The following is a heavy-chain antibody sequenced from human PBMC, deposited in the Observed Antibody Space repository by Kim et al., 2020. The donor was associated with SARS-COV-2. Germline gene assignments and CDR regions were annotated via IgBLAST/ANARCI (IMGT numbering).Heavy chain of an antibody. CDR3: ARAPIPYYGSGSQTAVFGWFDP. Sequence: SETLSLTCTVSGGSISSYYWSWIRQPPGKGLEWIGYIYYSGSTNYNPSLKSRVTISVDTSKNQFSLKLSSVTAADTAVYYCARAPIPYYGSGSQTAVFGWFDPWGQGTLVTVSS. CDR1: GGSISSYY. CDR2: IYYSGST. J-gene: IGHJ5*02. D-gene: IGHD3-10*01. V-gene: IGHV4-59*13.